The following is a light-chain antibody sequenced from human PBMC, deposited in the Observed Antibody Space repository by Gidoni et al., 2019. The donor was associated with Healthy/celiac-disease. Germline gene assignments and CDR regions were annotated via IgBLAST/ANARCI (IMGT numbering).Light chain of an antibody. Sequence: QSALPQPASASGSPGQSITIPCTGTSSDVGSYNLVSWHQLHPGKASKLMIYGGSKRHSGVSNRFSGSKSGNTASLTISGLQAEDEADYYCCSYAGSSTYVVFGGGTKLTV. CDR3: CSYAGSSTYVV. J-gene: IGLJ2*01. V-gene: IGLV2-23*01. CDR1: SSDVGSYNL. CDR2: GGS.